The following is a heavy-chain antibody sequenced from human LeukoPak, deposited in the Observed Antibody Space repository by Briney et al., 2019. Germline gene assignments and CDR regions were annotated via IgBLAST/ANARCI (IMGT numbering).Heavy chain of an antibody. CDR1: GFTFSSYW. CDR3: ARGGGLDV. V-gene: IGHV3-7*03. Sequence: PGGSLRLSCAASGFTFSSYWMSWVRQAPGKGLEWVASINHNGNVNYYVDSVEGRFTISRDNAKNSLYLQMSNLRAEDTAVYFCARGGGLDVWGQGATVTVSS. D-gene: IGHD3-16*01. CDR2: INHNGNVN. J-gene: IGHJ6*02.